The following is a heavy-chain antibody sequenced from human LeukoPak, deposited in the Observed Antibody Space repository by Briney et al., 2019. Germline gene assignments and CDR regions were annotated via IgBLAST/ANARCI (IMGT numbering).Heavy chain of an antibody. CDR2: INSDGSST. D-gene: IGHD6-13*01. V-gene: IGHV3-74*01. J-gene: IGHJ6*02. Sequence: GGSLRLSCAASGFTFSSYWMHWVRQASGKGLVWVSRINSDGSSTSYADSVKGRFTISRDNAKNTLYLQMNSLRAEDTAVYYCARYLGNYYYYGMDVWGQGTTVTVSS. CDR3: ARYLGNYYYYGMDV. CDR1: GFTFSSYW.